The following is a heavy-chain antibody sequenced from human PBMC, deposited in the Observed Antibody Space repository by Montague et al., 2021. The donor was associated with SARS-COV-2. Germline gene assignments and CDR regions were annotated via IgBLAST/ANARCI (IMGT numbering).Heavy chain of an antibody. CDR1: GGSITSSSYY. CDR2: IYYSGST. Sequence: SETLSLTCTVSGGSITSSSYYWGWIRQPPGKGLEWIGSIYYSGSTYYNPSLKSRVTISVDTSKNQFSLKLSSVTAADTAVYYCARLDPDSGSPNGYYYNGMDVWGQGTTVTVSS. CDR3: ARLDPDSGSPNGYYYNGMDV. V-gene: IGHV4-39*01. D-gene: IGHD1-26*01. J-gene: IGHJ6*02.